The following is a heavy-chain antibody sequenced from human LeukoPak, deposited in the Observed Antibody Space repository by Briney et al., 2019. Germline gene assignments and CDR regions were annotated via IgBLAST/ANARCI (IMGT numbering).Heavy chain of an antibody. CDR2: IYPGDSDT. CDR3: ARHGRSSYGIDY. Sequence: NRGESLKISCKGSGYSFSTYWIGWVRQMPGKGLEWMGIIYPGDSDTRYSPSLQGQVTISADKSISTAYLQWSSLKASDTAMYLCARHGRSSYGIDYWGQGTLVTVSS. D-gene: IGHD3-16*01. V-gene: IGHV5-51*01. J-gene: IGHJ4*02. CDR1: GYSFSTYW.